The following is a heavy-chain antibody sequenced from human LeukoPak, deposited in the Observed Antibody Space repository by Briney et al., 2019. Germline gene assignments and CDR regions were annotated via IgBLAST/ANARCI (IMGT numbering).Heavy chain of an antibody. CDR1: GYTLTGYY. J-gene: IGHJ4*02. Sequence: ASVKVSCKASGYTLTGYYMHWVRQAPGQGLEWMGWINPNSGGTNYAQKFQGRVTMTRDTSISTAYMELSRLRSDDTAVYYCARDVNYYGSGSYYKIFDYWGQGTLVTVSS. D-gene: IGHD3-10*01. CDR3: ARDVNYYGSGSYYKIFDY. V-gene: IGHV1-2*02. CDR2: INPNSGGT.